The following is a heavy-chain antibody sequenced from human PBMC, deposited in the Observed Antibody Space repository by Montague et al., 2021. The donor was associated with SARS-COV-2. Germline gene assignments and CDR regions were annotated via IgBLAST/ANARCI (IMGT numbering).Heavy chain of an antibody. CDR2: IFYRGGT. CDR3: ARANYYVMTSKAYAMDV. D-gene: IGHD3-16*01. V-gene: IGHV4-31*03. J-gene: IGHJ6*02. CDR1: GGSISSGGYH. Sequence: TLSLTCTVSGGSISSGGYHRSWVRQPPGKGLDWIGYIFYRGGTYYNPSLKSRVSMSVDTSKIQFSLNLTSVTAADTAVYYCARANYYVMTSKAYAMDVWGQGTTVTVSS.